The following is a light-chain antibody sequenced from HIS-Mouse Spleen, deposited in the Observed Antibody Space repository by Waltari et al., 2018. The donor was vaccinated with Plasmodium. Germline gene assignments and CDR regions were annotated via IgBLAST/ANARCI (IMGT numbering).Light chain of an antibody. CDR1: QSVSSN. CDR3: QQYNNWSFT. J-gene: IGKJ3*01. Sequence: EIVMTQSPATLSVSPGERAPLSGRASQSVSSNLAWYQQKPGQAPRLLIYGASTRATGIPARFSGSGSGTEFTLTISSLQSEDFAVYYCQQYNNWSFTFGPGTKVDIK. V-gene: IGKV3-15*01. CDR2: GAS.